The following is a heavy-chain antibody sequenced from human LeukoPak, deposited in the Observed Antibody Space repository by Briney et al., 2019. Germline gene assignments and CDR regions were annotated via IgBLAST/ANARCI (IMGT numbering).Heavy chain of an antibody. V-gene: IGHV3-23*01. CDR1: GFTFSSYA. J-gene: IGHJ6*02. Sequence: GGSLRLSCAASGFTFSSYAMSWVRQAPGKGLEWVSAISGSGGSTYYADSVKGRFTISRDNSKNTLYLQMNSLRAEDTAVYYCARGYSSGWYPYYYYGMDVWGQGTTVTVSS. CDR2: ISGSGGST. D-gene: IGHD6-19*01. CDR3: ARGYSSGWYPYYYYGMDV.